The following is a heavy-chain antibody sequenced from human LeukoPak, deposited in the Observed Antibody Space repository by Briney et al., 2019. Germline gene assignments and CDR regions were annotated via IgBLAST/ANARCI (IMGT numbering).Heavy chain of an antibody. V-gene: IGHV4-38-2*02. D-gene: IGHD2-15*01. CDR2: IYHSGST. CDR3: ASRGVVVVAATRYMDV. CDR1: GYSISSGYY. J-gene: IGHJ6*03. Sequence: PSETLSLTCTVSGYSISSGYYWGWIRQPPGKGLEWIGSIYHSGSTYYNPSLKSRITISVDTSKNQFSLKLSSVTAADTAVYYCASRGVVVVAATRYMDVWGKGTTVTVSS.